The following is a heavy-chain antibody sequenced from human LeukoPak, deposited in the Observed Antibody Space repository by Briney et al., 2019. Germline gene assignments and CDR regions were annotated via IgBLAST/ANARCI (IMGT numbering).Heavy chain of an antibody. Sequence: GGSLRLSCAASGFTFSSYGMHWVRQAPGKGLEWVAFIRYDGSNKYYADSVKGRFTISRDNSKNTLYLQMNSLRAEDTAVYYCARDGEAGTFETDYYYYMDVWGKGTTVTVSS. CDR2: IRYDGSNK. D-gene: IGHD6-19*01. V-gene: IGHV3-30*02. CDR3: ARDGEAGTFETDYYYYMDV. J-gene: IGHJ6*03. CDR1: GFTFSSYG.